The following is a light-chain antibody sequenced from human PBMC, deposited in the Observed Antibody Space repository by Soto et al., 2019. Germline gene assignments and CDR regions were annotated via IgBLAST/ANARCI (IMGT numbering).Light chain of an antibody. V-gene: IGKV3-11*01. CDR1: QYINTR. Sequence: EIMLTPSPATLSSFPGDRVTLSCRASQYINTRLAWYQHRPGQAPSLLIYQTSLTAAGIPARFSASGSGTDFTLTSSDVQPEDFALYYCHQRQSWPRTFGQGTKVDIK. CDR2: QTS. J-gene: IGKJ1*01. CDR3: HQRQSWPRT.